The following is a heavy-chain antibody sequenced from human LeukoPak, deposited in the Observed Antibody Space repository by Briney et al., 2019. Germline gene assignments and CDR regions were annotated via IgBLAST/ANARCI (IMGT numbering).Heavy chain of an antibody. CDR3: ARDRAATQHWVEYGT. V-gene: IGHV3-66*03. CDR1: EFLVSNYY. D-gene: IGHD7-27*01. CDR2: IRDTGET. J-gene: IGHJ5*02. Sequence: GGSLRLSCAASEFLVSNYYMSWVRQAPGKGREWVSLIRDTGETFYIDSVKGRFTISRDDSKNTVYLQMKRLRAEDTAVYFCARDRAATQHWVEYGTWGQGTLVTVSS.